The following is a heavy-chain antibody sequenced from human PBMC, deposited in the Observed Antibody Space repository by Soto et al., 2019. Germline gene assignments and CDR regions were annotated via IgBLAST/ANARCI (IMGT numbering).Heavy chain of an antibody. Sequence: QTRSLALVISGDSVASNGVCWYWIRQSPWRGLQWLGRIYYRSKWFHDYAASVESRMAINPDTSRSQFSLQLNYVTPEDTAVYYCARVHCSAGTCLDGLDFWGQGTMVTVSS. CDR1: GDSVASNGVC. J-gene: IGHJ6*02. V-gene: IGHV6-1*01. D-gene: IGHD2-15*01. CDR2: IYYRSKWFH. CDR3: ARVHCSAGTCLDGLDF.